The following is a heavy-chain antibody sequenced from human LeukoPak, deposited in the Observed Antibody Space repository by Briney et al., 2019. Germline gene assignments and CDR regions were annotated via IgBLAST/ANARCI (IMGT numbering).Heavy chain of an antibody. CDR1: GGSISSYY. D-gene: IGHD3-22*01. CDR3: ARLKSSGYYSDY. V-gene: IGHV4-4*07. J-gene: IGHJ4*02. Sequence: PSETLSLTCTVSGGSISSYYWSWIRQPAGKGLEWIGRIYSSGDTNYNPSLKSRVTISVDTSKNQFSLKLSSVTAADTAVYYCARLKSSGYYSDYWGQGTLVTVSS. CDR2: IYSSGDT.